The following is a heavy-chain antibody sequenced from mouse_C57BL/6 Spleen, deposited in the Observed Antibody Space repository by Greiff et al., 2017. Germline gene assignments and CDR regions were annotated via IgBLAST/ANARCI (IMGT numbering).Heavy chain of an antibody. D-gene: IGHD3-2*02. CDR2: INPYNGGT. V-gene: IGHV1-19*01. Sequence: EVQLQQSGPVLVKPGASVKMSCKASGYTFTDYYMNWVKQSHGKSLEWIGVINPYNGGTSYNQKFKGKATLTVYKSSSTAYMELNSLTSEDSAVXYCARRGDSSGYSDYWGQGTTLTVSS. CDR3: ARRGDSSGYSDY. J-gene: IGHJ2*01. CDR1: GYTFTDYY.